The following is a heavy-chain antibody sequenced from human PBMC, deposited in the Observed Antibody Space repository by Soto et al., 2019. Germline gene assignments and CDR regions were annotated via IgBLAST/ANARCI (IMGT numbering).Heavy chain of an antibody. D-gene: IGHD3-10*01. V-gene: IGHV3-48*01. J-gene: IGHJ3*02. CDR2: ISSGSSTI. CDR3: ARDQAARYYYGSGRKDNPDAFDI. CDR1: GFTFSSYS. Sequence: GGSLRLSCAASGFTFSSYSMNWVRQAPGKGLEWVSYISSGSSTIYYADSVKGRFTISRDNAKNSLYLQMNSLRAEDTAVYYCARDQAARYYYGSGRKDNPDAFDIWGQGTMVTVSS.